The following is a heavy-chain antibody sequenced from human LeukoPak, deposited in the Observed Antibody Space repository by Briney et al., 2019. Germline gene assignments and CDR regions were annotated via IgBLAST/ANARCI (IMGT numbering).Heavy chain of an antibody. CDR2: ISSSSSYI. D-gene: IGHD3-22*01. V-gene: IGHV3-21*01. J-gene: IGHJ4*02. Sequence: GGSLRLSCAASGFTFSSYSMNWVRQDPGKGLEWVSSISSSSSYIYYADSVKGRFTISRDNAKNSLYLQMNSLRAEDTAVYYCARELEDSSGYFRDYWGQGTLVTVSS. CDR1: GFTFSSYS. CDR3: ARELEDSSGYFRDY.